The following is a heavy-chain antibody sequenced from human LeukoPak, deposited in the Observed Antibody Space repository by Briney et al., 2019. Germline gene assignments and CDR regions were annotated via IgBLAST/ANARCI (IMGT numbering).Heavy chain of an antibody. J-gene: IGHJ4*02. Sequence: GASVKVSCKASGYTFTGYYMHWVRQAPGQGLEWMGRINPNSGGTNYAQKFQGRVTMTRDTSISTAYMELSRLRSDDTAVYYCARVRLWFGDYYFNYWGQGTLVTASS. CDR3: ARVRLWFGDYYFNY. D-gene: IGHD3-10*01. CDR1: GYTFTGYY. CDR2: INPNSGGT. V-gene: IGHV1-2*06.